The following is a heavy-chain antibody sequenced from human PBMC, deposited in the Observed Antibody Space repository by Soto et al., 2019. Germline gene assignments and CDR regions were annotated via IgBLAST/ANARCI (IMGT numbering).Heavy chain of an antibody. D-gene: IGHD3-10*01. CDR1: GYTFTSYY. V-gene: IGHV1-46*01. CDR3: ARYGVTLWFGLGSNWFEL. Sequence: SVKVSCKASGYTFTSYYMHWVRQPPAQGLEWMGIINPSGGSTSYAQKFQSRVTMTRDTSTSTVCMELSSLRSEDTAVYHCARYGVTLWFGLGSNWFELWGQGTLDTVSS. J-gene: IGHJ5*02. CDR2: INPSGGST.